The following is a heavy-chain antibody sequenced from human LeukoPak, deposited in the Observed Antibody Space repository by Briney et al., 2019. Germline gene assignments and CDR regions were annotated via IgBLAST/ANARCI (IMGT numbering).Heavy chain of an antibody. CDR2: IYYSGST. Sequence: SETLSLTCTVSGGSIISYYWSWIRQPLGKGLEWIGYIYYSGSTNYNPSLKSRVTISVDTSKNQFSLKLSSVTAADTAVYYCAREVGIAARPFDYWGQGTLVTVSS. CDR1: GGSIISYY. V-gene: IGHV4-59*01. CDR3: AREVGIAARPFDY. J-gene: IGHJ4*02. D-gene: IGHD6-6*01.